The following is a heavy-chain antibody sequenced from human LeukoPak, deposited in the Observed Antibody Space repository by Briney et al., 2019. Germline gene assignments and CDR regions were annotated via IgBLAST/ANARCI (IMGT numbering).Heavy chain of an antibody. V-gene: IGHV3-23*01. J-gene: IGHJ4*02. CDR3: AKDPGLRYFDWSMAH. D-gene: IGHD3-9*01. CDR2: ISGSGGST. CDR1: GFTFSSYA. Sequence: GGSLRLSCAASGFTFSSYAMSWVRQAPGKGLEWVSAISGSGGSTYYADSVKGRFTISRDNSKNTLYPQMNSLRAEDTAVYYCAKDPGLRYFDWSMAHWGQGTLVTVSS.